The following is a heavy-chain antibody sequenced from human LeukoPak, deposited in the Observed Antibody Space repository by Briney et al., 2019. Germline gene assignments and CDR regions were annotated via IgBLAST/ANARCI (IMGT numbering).Heavy chain of an antibody. Sequence: SETLSLTCTVSGGSISSYYWSWIRQPAGKGLEWIGRIYTSGSTNYDPSLKSRVTMSVDTSKNQFSLKLSSVTAADTAVYYCARGAYYYGSGLPFDPWGQGTLVTVSS. CDR3: ARGAYYYGSGLPFDP. CDR1: GGSISSYY. D-gene: IGHD3-10*01. CDR2: IYTSGST. J-gene: IGHJ5*02. V-gene: IGHV4-4*07.